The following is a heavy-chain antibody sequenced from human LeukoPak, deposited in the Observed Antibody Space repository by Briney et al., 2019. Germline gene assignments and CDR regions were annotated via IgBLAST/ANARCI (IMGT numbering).Heavy chain of an antibody. CDR3: ASYDFWSGYYDY. Sequence: SETLSLTCTVSGGSISSGDYYWSWIRQLPGKGLEWIGYIYYSGSTYYNPSLKSRVAISVDTSKNQFSLKLSSVTAADTAVYYCASYDFWSGYYDYWGQGTLVTVSS. CDR2: IYYSGST. D-gene: IGHD3-3*01. CDR1: GGSISSGDYY. J-gene: IGHJ4*02. V-gene: IGHV4-30-4*01.